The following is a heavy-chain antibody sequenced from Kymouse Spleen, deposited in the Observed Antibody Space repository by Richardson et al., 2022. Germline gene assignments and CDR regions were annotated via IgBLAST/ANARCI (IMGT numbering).Heavy chain of an antibody. V-gene: IGHV3-23*04. Sequence: EVQLVESGGGLVQPGGSLRLSCAASGFTFSSYAMSWVRQAPGKGLEWVSAISGSGGSTYYADSVKGRFTISRDNSKNTLYLQMNSLRAEDTAVYYCAKEGRITMVRGVISPFDYWGQGTLVTVSS. CDR1: GFTFSSYA. J-gene: IGHJ4*02. CDR2: ISGSGGST. CDR3: AKEGRITMVRGVISPFDY. D-gene: IGHD3-10*01.